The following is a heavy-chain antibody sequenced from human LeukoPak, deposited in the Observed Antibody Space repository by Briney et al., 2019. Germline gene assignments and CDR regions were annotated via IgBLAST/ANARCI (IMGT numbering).Heavy chain of an antibody. Sequence: GASVKVSCKASEYTFTGYYMHWVRQAPGQGLEGMGWINPNSGGTNYAQKFQGRVTMTRDTSISTAYMELSRLRSDDTAVYYCARDLSQWLAYPGYWGQGTLVTVSS. V-gene: IGHV1-2*02. D-gene: IGHD6-19*01. CDR3: ARDLSQWLAYPGY. CDR1: EYTFTGYY. J-gene: IGHJ4*02. CDR2: INPNSGGT.